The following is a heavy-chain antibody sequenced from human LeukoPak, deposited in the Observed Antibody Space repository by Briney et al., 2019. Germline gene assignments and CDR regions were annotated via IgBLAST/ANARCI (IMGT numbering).Heavy chain of an antibody. J-gene: IGHJ4*02. Sequence: GGSLRLSCAASGFTFSSYAMSWVRQAPGKGLEWVSAISGSGGSTYYADSVKGRFTISRGNSKNTLYLQMNSLRAEDTAVYYCAGLVGRYSSGLYYYYFDYWGQGTLVTVSS. V-gene: IGHV3-23*01. CDR3: AGLVGRYSSGLYYYYFDY. D-gene: IGHD3-22*01. CDR1: GFTFSSYA. CDR2: ISGSGGST.